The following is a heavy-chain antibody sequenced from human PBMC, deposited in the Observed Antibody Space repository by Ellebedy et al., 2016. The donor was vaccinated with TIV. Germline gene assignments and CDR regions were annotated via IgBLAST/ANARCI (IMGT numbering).Heavy chain of an antibody. CDR3: AKDPTPIVVVITRWVGAFDI. CDR1: GFTFSSYG. D-gene: IGHD3-22*01. Sequence: GGSLRLXXAASGFTFSSYGMHWVRQAPGKGLEWVAVISYDGSNKYYADSVKGRFTISRDNSKNTLYLQMNSLRAEDTAVYYCAKDPTPIVVVITRWVGAFDIWGQGTMVTVSS. CDR2: ISYDGSNK. J-gene: IGHJ3*02. V-gene: IGHV3-30*18.